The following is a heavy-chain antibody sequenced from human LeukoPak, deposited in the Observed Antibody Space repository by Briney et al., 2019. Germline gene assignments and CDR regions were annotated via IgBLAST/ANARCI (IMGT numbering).Heavy chain of an antibody. CDR2: INSDGSST. CDR1: GFTLSRYW. J-gene: IGHJ4*02. D-gene: IGHD3-22*01. CDR3: ARGSNYDSSGPDY. Sequence: TGGSLRLSCAASGFTLSRYWMPWVRQAPGKGLVWVSRINSDGSSTNYADSVRGRFTISRDNAKNTLYLQMNSLRAEDTAVYYCARGSNYDSSGPDYWGQGTLVTVSS. V-gene: IGHV3-74*01.